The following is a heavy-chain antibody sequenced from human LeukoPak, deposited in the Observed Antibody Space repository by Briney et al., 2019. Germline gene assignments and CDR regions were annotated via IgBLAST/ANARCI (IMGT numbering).Heavy chain of an antibody. J-gene: IGHJ4*02. CDR3: ARADSSGYYDY. D-gene: IGHD3-22*01. Sequence: GGSLRLSCAASGFTFDDYGMSWVRHAPGKGLEWVSDINRNGGGTGYADSVRGRFTISRDNAKNSLYLQMNSLRAEDTALYYCARADSSGYYDYWGQGTLVTVSS. CDR1: GFTFDDYG. CDR2: INRNGGGT. V-gene: IGHV3-20*04.